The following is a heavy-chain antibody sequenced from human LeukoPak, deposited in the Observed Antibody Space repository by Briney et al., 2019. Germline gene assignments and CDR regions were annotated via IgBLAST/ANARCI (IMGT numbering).Heavy chain of an antibody. CDR2: MNPNSGSA. V-gene: IGHV1-8*03. CDR3: ARAPTYYYDSSGYYFKRGKGKLDY. D-gene: IGHD3-22*01. J-gene: IGHJ4*02. CDR1: GFSFTSYD. Sequence: ASVKVSCKASGFSFTSYDINWVRQAAGQGLEWMGWMNPNSGSAAYEQKFQDRVAFTRNTSISTAYMELSSLRPEDTAVYYCARAPTYYYDSSGYYFKRGKGKLDYWGQGTLVTVSS.